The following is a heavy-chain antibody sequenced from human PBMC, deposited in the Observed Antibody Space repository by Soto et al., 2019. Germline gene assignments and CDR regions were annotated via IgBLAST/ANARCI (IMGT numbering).Heavy chain of an antibody. CDR1: GFTVSSNY. J-gene: IGHJ6*02. D-gene: IGHD4-17*01. CDR2: IYSGGST. CDR3: ARDLSTYGDYVGFYYYYGMDV. V-gene: IGHV3-53*01. Sequence: EVQLVESGGGLIQPGGSLRLSCAASGFTVSSNYMSWVRQAPGKGLEWVSVIYSGGSTYYADSVKGRFTISRDNSKNTRYLQMNSLRAEDTAVYYCARDLSTYGDYVGFYYYYGMDVWGQGTTVTVSS.